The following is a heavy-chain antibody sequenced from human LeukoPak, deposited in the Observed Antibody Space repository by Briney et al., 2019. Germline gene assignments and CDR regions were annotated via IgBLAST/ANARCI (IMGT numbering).Heavy chain of an antibody. CDR1: GFTFSSYAM. CDR3: ARVLSGSNFDN. D-gene: IGHD3-22*01. Sequence: PGGSLRLSCAASGFTFSSYAMSWVRQPPGKGLEWIGEIFHSGSTNYNPSLKSRVTISVDKSKNQFSLKLSSVTAADTAVYYCARVLSGSNFDNWGQGTLVTVSS. CDR2: IFHSGST. J-gene: IGHJ4*02. V-gene: IGHV4-4*02.